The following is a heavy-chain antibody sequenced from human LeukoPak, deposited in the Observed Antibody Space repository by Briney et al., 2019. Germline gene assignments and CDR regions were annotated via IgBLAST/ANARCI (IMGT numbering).Heavy chain of an antibody. V-gene: IGHV3-7*01. CDR1: GFTFSSYA. D-gene: IGHD3-9*01. Sequence: GGSLRLSCAASGFTFSSYAMHWVRQAPGKGLEWVANIKQDGSEKYYVDSVKGRFTISRDNAKNSLCLQMNSLGAEDTAVYYCARNQYLPFDIFDFWGRGTMVTVSS. CDR2: IKQDGSEK. J-gene: IGHJ3*01. CDR3: ARNQYLPFDIFDF.